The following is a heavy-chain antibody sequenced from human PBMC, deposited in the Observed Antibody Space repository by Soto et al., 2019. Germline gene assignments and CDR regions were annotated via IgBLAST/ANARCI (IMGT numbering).Heavy chain of an antibody. Sequence: GGSLRLSCAASGFTVSSSYMSWVRQAPGKGLEWVSVIYSGGSTYYADSVKGRFTISRDNSKNTLYLQMNSLRAEDTAVYYCARVNKVLPYPFDIWGQGTMVTVSS. CDR1: GFTVSSSY. V-gene: IGHV3-53*01. J-gene: IGHJ3*02. CDR2: IYSGGST. CDR3: ARVNKVLPYPFDI.